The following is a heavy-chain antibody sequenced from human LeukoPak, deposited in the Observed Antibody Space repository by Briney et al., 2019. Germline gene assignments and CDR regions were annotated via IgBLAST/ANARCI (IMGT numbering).Heavy chain of an antibody. J-gene: IGHJ4*02. CDR2: IYYSGST. V-gene: IGHV4-59*01. CDR3: ARVAAPGTYKTGFDY. D-gene: IGHD6-13*01. Sequence: SETLSLTCTVSGGSFSSYYWSWIRQPPGKGLEWIGYIYYSGSTNHNPSLKSRVTISIDTSKNQFSLKVSSVTAADTAVYYCARVAAPGTYKTGFDYWGQGTLVNVSS. CDR1: GGSFSSYY.